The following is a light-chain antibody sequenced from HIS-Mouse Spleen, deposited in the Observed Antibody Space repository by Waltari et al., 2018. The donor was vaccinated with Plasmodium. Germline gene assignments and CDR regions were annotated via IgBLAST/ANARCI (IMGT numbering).Light chain of an antibody. CDR1: QSVLYSSNNKNY. J-gene: IGKJ4*01. Sequence: DIVMTQSPDSLAVSLGERATINCKSSQSVLYSSNNKNYLACYQQKPGKPSKMLIYWASTREAGFPDRVSGSGSGTDVTLTISSLQAEDVAVYYCQQYYSTPLTFGGGTKVEIK. V-gene: IGKV4-1*01. CDR3: QQYYSTPLT. CDR2: WAS.